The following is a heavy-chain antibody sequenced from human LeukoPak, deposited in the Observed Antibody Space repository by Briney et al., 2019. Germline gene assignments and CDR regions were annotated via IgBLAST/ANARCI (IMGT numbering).Heavy chain of an antibody. V-gene: IGHV4-30-4*08. CDR3: ARGHYGSGSYYSRGGYFDY. CDR2: IYYSGST. J-gene: IGHJ4*02. CDR1: GGSISSGDYY. Sequence: SQTLSLTCTVSGGSISSGDYYWSWIRQPPGKGLEWVGYIYYSGSTYYNPSLKSRVTISVDTSKNQFSLKLSSVTAADTAVYYCARGHYGSGSYYSRGGYFDYWGQGTLVTVSS. D-gene: IGHD3-10*01.